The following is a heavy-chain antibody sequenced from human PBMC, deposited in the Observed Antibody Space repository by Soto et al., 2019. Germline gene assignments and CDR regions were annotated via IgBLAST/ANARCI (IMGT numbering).Heavy chain of an antibody. D-gene: IGHD3-22*01. CDR1: GLKFGDHY. CDR2: ISSSGSTI. J-gene: IGHJ6*02. V-gene: IGHV3-11*01. CDR3: ASPYYYDSSGYGMDV. Sequence: LRLSKAASGLKFGDHYSSRIRQTPGKGLEWVSYISSSGSTIYYADSVKGRFTISRDNAKNSLYLQMNSLRAEDTAMYYCASPYYYDSSGYGMDVWGQGTTVTVSS.